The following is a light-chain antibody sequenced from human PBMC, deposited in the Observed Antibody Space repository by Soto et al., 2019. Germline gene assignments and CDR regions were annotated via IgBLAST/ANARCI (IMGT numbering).Light chain of an antibody. CDR1: NNDVGFYNY. CDR2: DVN. CDR3: NSYAGGLVL. Sequence: QSVLTQPRSVSGSPGQSVTISCTGTNNDVGFYNYVSWYQQQLGKAPKLLIYDVNKRPSGVPPRFSGSKSANTASLTISGLQAAGEADYYCNSYAGGLVLFGGGTKLTVL. J-gene: IGLJ2*01. V-gene: IGLV2-11*01.